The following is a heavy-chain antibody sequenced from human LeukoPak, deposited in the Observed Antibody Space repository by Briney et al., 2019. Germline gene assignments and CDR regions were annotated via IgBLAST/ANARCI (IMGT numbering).Heavy chain of an antibody. D-gene: IGHD6-13*01. CDR2: ISGSGGST. CDR3: AKDRIAAAGTWYYFDY. J-gene: IGHJ4*02. V-gene: IGHV3-23*01. Sequence: QPGGSLRLSCAASGFTFSSFAMNWVRQAPGKGLEWVSGISGSGGSTYYADSVKGRFTISRDNSKNTLYLQMNSLRAEDTAVYYCAKDRIAAAGTWYYFDYWGQGTLVTVSS. CDR1: GFTFSSFA.